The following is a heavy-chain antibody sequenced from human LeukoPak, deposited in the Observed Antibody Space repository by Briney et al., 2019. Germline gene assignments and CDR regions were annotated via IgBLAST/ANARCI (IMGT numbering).Heavy chain of an antibody. D-gene: IGHD3-16*02. V-gene: IGHV1-8*03. CDR2: MNPNSGNT. CDR3: ARARVLIRLGEMSLFSNFAY. J-gene: IGHJ4*02. Sequence: ASVKVSCKASGYTFTSCDINWVRQATGQGLEWMGWMNPNSGNTGYAQKFPGRVTITRNTSISTAYMERSSLRSEDTAVYYCARARVLIRLGEMSLFSNFAYWGEGTLLTVSS. CDR1: GYTFTSCD.